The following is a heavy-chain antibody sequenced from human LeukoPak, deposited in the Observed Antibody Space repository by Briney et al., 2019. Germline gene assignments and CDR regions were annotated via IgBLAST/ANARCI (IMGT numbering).Heavy chain of an antibody. CDR1: GFTFSSYG. CDR2: ISYDGSNK. V-gene: IGHV3-30*18. Sequence: GGSLRLSCAASGFTFSSYGMRWVRQAPGKGLEWVAVISYDGSNKYYADSVKGRFTISRDNSKNTLYLQMNSLRAEDTAVYYCAKEGLPTWGQGTLVTVSS. CDR3: AKEGLPT. J-gene: IGHJ4*02.